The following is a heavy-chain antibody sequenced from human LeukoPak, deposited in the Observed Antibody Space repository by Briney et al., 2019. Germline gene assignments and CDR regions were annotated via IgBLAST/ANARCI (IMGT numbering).Heavy chain of an antibody. Sequence: PGGSLRLSCAASGFTFSSYAMSWVRQAPGKGLEWVSAISVSVNTYHTDSVKGRFTISRDSYKKTLYLQMNRLRAEDAAVYYCARAVIVVAAATQRNWFDPWGQGTLVTVSS. CDR3: ARAVIVVAAATQRNWFDP. D-gene: IGHD2-15*01. CDR1: GFTFSSYA. V-gene: IGHV3-23*01. CDR2: ISVSVNT. J-gene: IGHJ5*02.